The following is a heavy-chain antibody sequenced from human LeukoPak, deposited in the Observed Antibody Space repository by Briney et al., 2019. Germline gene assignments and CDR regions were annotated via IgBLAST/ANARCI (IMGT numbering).Heavy chain of an antibody. CDR1: GFTFSSYA. CDR3: AKTYVYGDYFFDN. D-gene: IGHD2-21*02. CDR2: ISGSGGST. J-gene: IGHJ4*02. V-gene: IGHV3-23*01. Sequence: PGGSLRLSCAASGFTFSSYAMSWVRQAPGKGREWVSSISGSGGSTYYADSGKGRFTISRDNSRNTLYLQMNSLRAEDTARYYCAKTYVYGDYFFDNWGQGTLVTVSS.